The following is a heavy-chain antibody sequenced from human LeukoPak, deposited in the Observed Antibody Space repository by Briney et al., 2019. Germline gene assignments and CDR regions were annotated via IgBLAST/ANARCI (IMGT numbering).Heavy chain of an antibody. CDR1: GGTFSSYA. J-gene: IGHJ4*02. CDR2: SIPIFGIA. V-gene: IGHV1-69*04. Sequence: SVKVSSKASGGTFSSYAISWVRQAPGQGLEWMGRSIPIFGIANYAQNLQGRVTITADKSTRTAYMELSSLRSEDTAVYYCARGRRDSSGYYWDYFDYWGQGTLVTVSS. D-gene: IGHD3-22*01. CDR3: ARGRRDSSGYYWDYFDY.